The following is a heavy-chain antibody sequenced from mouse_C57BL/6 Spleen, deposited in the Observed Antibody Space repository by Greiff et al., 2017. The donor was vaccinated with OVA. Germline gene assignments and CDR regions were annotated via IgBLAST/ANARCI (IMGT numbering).Heavy chain of an antibody. J-gene: IGHJ2*01. V-gene: IGHV1-80*01. CDR2: IYPGDGDT. CDR1: GYAFSSYW. Sequence: QVQLQQSGAELVKPGASVKISCKASGYAFSSYWMNWVKQRPGKGLEWIGQIYPGDGDTNYNGKFKGKATLTADKSSSTAYMQLSSLTSEDSAVYFCARSIPHYDYFDDWGQGTTLTVSS. D-gene: IGHD2-4*01. CDR3: ARSIPHYDYFDD.